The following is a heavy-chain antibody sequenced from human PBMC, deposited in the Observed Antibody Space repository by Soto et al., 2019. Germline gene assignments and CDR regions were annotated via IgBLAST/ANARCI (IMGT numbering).Heavy chain of an antibody. D-gene: IGHD1-20*01. Sequence: EVQLLDSGGGLVQPGGSLRLSCAASGFTFSSYAMSWVRQAPGKGLEWVSAISGSGGSTYYADSVKGRFAISSDNSKTTVYLQMNSLRAEDTAVCYCVRYSWNDQNFDYWGQGTLVTVSS. J-gene: IGHJ4*02. CDR2: ISGSGGST. CDR1: GFTFSSYA. CDR3: VRYSWNDQNFDY. V-gene: IGHV3-23*01.